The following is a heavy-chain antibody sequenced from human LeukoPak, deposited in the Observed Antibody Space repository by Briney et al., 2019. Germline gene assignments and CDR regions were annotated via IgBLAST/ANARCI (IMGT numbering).Heavy chain of an antibody. CDR3: ARVLRFLESDWFDP. CDR1: GFTFSSYS. D-gene: IGHD3-3*01. V-gene: IGHV3-21*01. CDR2: ISSSSSYI. J-gene: IGHJ5*02. Sequence: GGSLRLSCAASGFTFSSYSMNWVRQAPGKGLEWVSSISSSSSYIYYADSVKGRFAISRDNAKNSLYLQMNSLRAEDTAVYYRARVLRFLESDWFDPWGQGTLVTVSS.